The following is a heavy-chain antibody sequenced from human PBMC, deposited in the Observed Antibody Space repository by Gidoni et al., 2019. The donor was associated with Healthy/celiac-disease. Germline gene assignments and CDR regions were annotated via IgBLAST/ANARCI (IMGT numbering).Heavy chain of an antibody. CDR3: ARGGVLNCGGDCYSLFFDY. D-gene: IGHD2-21*02. J-gene: IGHJ4*02. V-gene: IGHV4-34*01. Sequence: QVQLQQWGAGLFKPSETLSLTCAVYGWSFSGYYWSWIRQPPGKGLEWIGEINHSGSTNYNPSLKSRVTISVDTSKNQFSLKLSSVTAADTAVYYCARGGVLNCGGDCYSLFFDYWGQGTLVTVSS. CDR1: GWSFSGYY. CDR2: INHSGST.